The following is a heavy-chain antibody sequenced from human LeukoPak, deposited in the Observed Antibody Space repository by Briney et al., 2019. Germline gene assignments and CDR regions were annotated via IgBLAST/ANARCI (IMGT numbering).Heavy chain of an antibody. CDR1: GGSIIDNSYY. V-gene: IGHV4-39*01. Sequence: SETLSLTCSASGGSIIDNSYYWGWIRQPPGKGLEWIGTISYSGSTFYNPSLKSRVTISIDTSKNQFSLRLSSMTATDTAVYYCARLYYDGWGGLDVWGHGTKVIGSS. CDR2: ISYSGST. D-gene: IGHD3-22*01. CDR3: ARLYYDGWGGLDV. J-gene: IGHJ6*02.